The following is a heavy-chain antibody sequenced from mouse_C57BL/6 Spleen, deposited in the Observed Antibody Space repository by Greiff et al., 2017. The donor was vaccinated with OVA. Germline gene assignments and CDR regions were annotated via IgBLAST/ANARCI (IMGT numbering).Heavy chain of an antibody. V-gene: IGHV1-64*01. CDR1: GYTFTSYW. CDR3: ARGGYYDPYYAMDY. CDR2: IHPNSGST. Sequence: QVQLQQPGAELVKPGASVKLSCKASGYTFTSYWMHWVKQRPGQGLEWIGMIHPNSGSTNYNEKFKSKATLTVDKSSSTAYMQLSSLTSEDSAVDYCARGGYYDPYYAMDYWGQGTSVTVSS. D-gene: IGHD2-3*01. J-gene: IGHJ4*01.